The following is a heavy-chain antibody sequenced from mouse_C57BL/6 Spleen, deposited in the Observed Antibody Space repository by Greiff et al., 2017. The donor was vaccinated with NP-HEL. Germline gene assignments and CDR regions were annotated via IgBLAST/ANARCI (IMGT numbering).Heavy chain of an antibody. CDR3: ARHGVHAMDY. Sequence: VKLMESGPGLVAPSQSLSITCTVSGFSLTSYGVHWVRQPPGKGLEWLVVIWSDGSTTYNSALKSRLSNSKDNSKSQVFLKMNSLQTDDTAMYCCARHGVHAMDYWGQGTSVTVSS. V-gene: IGHV2-6-1*01. J-gene: IGHJ4*01. CDR2: IWSDGST. CDR1: GFSLTSYG.